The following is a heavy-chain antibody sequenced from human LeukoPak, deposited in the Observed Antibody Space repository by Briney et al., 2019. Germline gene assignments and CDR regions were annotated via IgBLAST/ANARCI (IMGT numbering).Heavy chain of an antibody. CDR1: GFTLSNYA. V-gene: IGHV3-30*04. CDR3: ERDPSGIAVGGAIDY. CDR2: ISYDGSNK. D-gene: IGHD6-19*01. J-gene: IGHJ4*02. Sequence: PGGSLRLSWAASGFTLSNYAMHWVRQAPGKGLEGVAGISYDGSNKYYADSVKGRFTISSDNSKDTLYLEMNSLRAEDTAVYYCERDPSGIAVGGAIDYWGQGTLVTVSS.